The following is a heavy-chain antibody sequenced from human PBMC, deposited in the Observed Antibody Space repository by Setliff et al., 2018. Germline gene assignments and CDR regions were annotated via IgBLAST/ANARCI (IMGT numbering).Heavy chain of an antibody. CDR3: TKDRVPDGIWEFDS. CDR1: GFTFSSYG. CDR2: IRYDESDK. Sequence: GGSLRLSCAASGFTFSSYGMHWVRQAPGKGLEWLSYIRYDESDKYYIDSVRGRFTISRDNSQNTVYLQMTNLRVEDTAIYYCTKDRVPDGIWEFDSWGQGLLVTVSS. J-gene: IGHJ4*02. V-gene: IGHV3-30*02. D-gene: IGHD1-26*01.